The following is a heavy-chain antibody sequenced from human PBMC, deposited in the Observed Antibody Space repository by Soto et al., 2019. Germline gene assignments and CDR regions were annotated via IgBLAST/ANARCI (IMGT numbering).Heavy chain of an antibody. V-gene: IGHV3-30*18. CDR3: AKSLAVAAGWFDP. J-gene: IGHJ5*02. CDR2: ISYDGSNE. Sequence: QAQLVESGGGVVQPGTSLRLSCAASGFTFNTYGMHWVRQAPGKGLEWVAFISYDGSNEYYADSEKGRFTISRDNSKNTVFLQMNSLRGEDTAVYYCAKSLAVAAGWFDPWGQGALVTVSS. CDR1: GFTFNTYG. D-gene: IGHD6-19*01.